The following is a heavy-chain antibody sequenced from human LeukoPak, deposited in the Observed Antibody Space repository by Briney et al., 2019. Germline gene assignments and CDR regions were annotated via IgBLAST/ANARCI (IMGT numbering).Heavy chain of an antibody. CDR1: GFTFSSYE. D-gene: IGHD2-15*01. CDR3: ARFVYCSGGSCEYYFDY. CDR2: ISSSGSTI. Sequence: PGGSLRLSCAASGFTFSSYEMNWVRQAPGKGLEWVSYISSSGSTIYYADSVKGRFTISRDNAKNSLYLQMNSLRAEDTAVYYCARFVYCSGGSCEYYFDYWGQGTLVTVSS. J-gene: IGHJ4*02. V-gene: IGHV3-48*03.